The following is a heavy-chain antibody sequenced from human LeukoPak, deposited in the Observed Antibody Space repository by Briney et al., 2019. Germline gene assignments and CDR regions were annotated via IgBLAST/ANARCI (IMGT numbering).Heavy chain of an antibody. CDR2: IYYSGST. CDR1: GGSISSSSYY. V-gene: IGHV4-39*01. CDR3: ARPQGYSSGWPFDI. Sequence: SSETLSLTCTVSGGSISSSSYYWGWIRQPPGKGLEWIGSIYYSGSTYYNPSLKSRLTISVDTSKNQFSLKLSSVTAADTAVYYCARPQGYSSGWPFDIWGQGTMVTVSS. J-gene: IGHJ3*02. D-gene: IGHD6-19*01.